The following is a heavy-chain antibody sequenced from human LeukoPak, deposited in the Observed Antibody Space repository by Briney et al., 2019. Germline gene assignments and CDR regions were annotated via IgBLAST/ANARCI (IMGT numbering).Heavy chain of an antibody. Sequence: SQSLSLTCAVSGDSVSSNSATWNWIRQSPSRGREWVGRTYYMSNWYNNYAVSVQSRINIHPDASKNQFSLHLTSVTPEDTALYYCARAAGGRSPLDSWGQGTLVTVSS. CDR3: ARAAGGRSPLDS. J-gene: IGHJ5*01. CDR2: TYYMSNWYN. CDR1: GDSVSSNSAT. V-gene: IGHV6-1*01. D-gene: IGHD1-26*01.